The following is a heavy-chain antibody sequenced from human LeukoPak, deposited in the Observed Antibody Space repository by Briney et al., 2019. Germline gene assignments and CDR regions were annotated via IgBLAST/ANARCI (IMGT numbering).Heavy chain of an antibody. Sequence: PSETLSLTCTVSGGSISSGGYYWSWIRQHPGKGLEWIGYIYYSGSTYYNPSLKSRVTISVDTSKNQFSLKLGSVTAADTAVYYCARDKGAAGHLDFDYWGQGTLVTVSS. CDR1: GGSISSGGYY. CDR3: ARDKGAAGHLDFDY. J-gene: IGHJ4*02. CDR2: IYYSGST. V-gene: IGHV4-31*03. D-gene: IGHD6-13*01.